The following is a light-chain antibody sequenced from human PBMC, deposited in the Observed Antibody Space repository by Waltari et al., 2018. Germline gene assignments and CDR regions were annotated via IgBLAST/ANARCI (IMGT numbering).Light chain of an antibody. V-gene: IGKV3-11*01. J-gene: IGKJ4*01. CDR3: QQRHNWPLT. CDR2: DTS. Sequence: EIVLTQSPATLSLSPGERATLSCRASQSVRVYLAWYQQKPGQAPRLLIYDTSNRASGTPDRFSVSGSGTDFSLSISSLEPEDFAVYYCQQRHNWPLTFGGGTKVEIK. CDR1: QSVRVY.